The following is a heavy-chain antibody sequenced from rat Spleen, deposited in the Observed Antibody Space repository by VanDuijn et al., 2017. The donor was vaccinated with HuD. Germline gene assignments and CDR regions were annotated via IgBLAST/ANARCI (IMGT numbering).Heavy chain of an antibody. J-gene: IGHJ2*01. CDR1: GFTFSDYY. Sequence: EVQLVESDGGLVQPGRSLKLSCAASGFTFSDYYMAWVRQAPTKGLEWVATISYDGSSTYYRDSVKGRFTISRDNAKSTLYLQMDSLRSEDTATYYCARQSYTYYGYPYYFDYWGQGVMVTVSS. CDR2: ISYDGSST. V-gene: IGHV5-29*01. D-gene: IGHD1-9*01. CDR3: ARQSYTYYGYPYYFDY.